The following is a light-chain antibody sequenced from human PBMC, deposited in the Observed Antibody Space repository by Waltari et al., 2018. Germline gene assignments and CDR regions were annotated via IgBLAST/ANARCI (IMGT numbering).Light chain of an antibody. J-gene: IGLJ1*01. CDR2: EVS. V-gene: IGLV2-23*02. Sequence: QSALTQPASVSGSPGQSITVSCTGTSSDLGSYNLGSWYQHPPPKAPKLMIYEVSKRPSGVSNRFSGSKSGNTASLTISGLQPEDEADYYCCSYAGANTYVFGSGTKVTVL. CDR3: CSYAGANTYV. CDR1: SSDLGSYNL.